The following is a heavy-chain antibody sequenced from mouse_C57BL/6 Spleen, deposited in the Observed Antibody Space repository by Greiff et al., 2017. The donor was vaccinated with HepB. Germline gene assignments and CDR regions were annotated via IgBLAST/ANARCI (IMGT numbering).Heavy chain of an antibody. CDR2: IYPGDGDT. CDR1: GYAFSSYW. V-gene: IGHV1-80*01. Sequence: VQLVESGAELVKPGASVKGSCKASGYAFSSYWMNWVKQRPGKGLEWIGQIYPGDGDTNYNGKFKGKATLTADKSSSTAYMQLSSLTSEDSAVYFCARGTGDWYFDVWGTGTTVTVSS. J-gene: IGHJ1*03. CDR3: ARGTGDWYFDV. D-gene: IGHD3-1*01.